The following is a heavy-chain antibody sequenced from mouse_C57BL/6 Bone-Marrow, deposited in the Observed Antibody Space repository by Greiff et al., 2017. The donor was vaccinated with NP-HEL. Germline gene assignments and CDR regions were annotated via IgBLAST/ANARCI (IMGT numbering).Heavy chain of an antibody. V-gene: IGHV1-50*01. Sequence: VQLQQPGAELVKPGASVKLSCKASVYTFTSYWMQWVKQRPGQGLEWIGEIDPSDSYTNYNQKFKGKATLTVDTSSSTAYMHLSSLTSEDSAVYYCARDYGSSYVYFDVWGTGTTVTVSS. CDR1: VYTFTSYW. D-gene: IGHD1-1*01. CDR2: IDPSDSYT. CDR3: ARDYGSSYVYFDV. J-gene: IGHJ1*03.